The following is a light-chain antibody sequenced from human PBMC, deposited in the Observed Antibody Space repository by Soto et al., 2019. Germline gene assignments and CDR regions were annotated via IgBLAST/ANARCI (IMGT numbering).Light chain of an antibody. CDR2: WAS. CDR1: QNVLYSSNNKNY. V-gene: IGKV4-1*01. Sequence: DIVMTQSPDSLAVSLGERATINCKSSQNVLYSSNNKNYLAWYQQKPGQPPRLLIYWASTRESGVPDRFSGSGSGTDFTLTISSLQAEDVAVYFCQQYYSSLVTFGGGTKVEI. CDR3: QQYYSSLVT. J-gene: IGKJ4*01.